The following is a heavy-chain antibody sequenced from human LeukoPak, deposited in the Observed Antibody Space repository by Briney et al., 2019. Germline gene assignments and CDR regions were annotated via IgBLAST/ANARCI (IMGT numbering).Heavy chain of an antibody. CDR2: IGGSGSTT. J-gene: IGHJ4*02. Sequence: QSGGSLRLSCAASGFTFSNHGMIWVRQAPGKGLAWVSAIGGSGSTTYYADSVKGRFTISRDNSKTTLYLQMNSLRVEDTAVYYCAKLVDSSSQYWGQGTLVTVSS. V-gene: IGHV3-23*01. D-gene: IGHD2-15*01. CDR3: AKLVDSSSQY. CDR1: GFTFSNHG.